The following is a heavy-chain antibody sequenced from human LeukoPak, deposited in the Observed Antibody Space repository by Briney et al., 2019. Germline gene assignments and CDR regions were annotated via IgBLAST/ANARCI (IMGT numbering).Heavy chain of an antibody. CDR3: ARGLVAASPFDP. CDR2: INHSGST. V-gene: IGHV4-34*01. J-gene: IGHJ5*02. CDR1: GGSFSGYY. Sequence: SETLSLTCAVYGGSFSGYYWSWIRQPPGKGLEWIGEINHSGSTNYNLSLKSRVTISVDTSKNQFSLKLSSVTAADTAVYYCARGLVAASPFDPWGQGTLVTVSS. D-gene: IGHD3-9*01.